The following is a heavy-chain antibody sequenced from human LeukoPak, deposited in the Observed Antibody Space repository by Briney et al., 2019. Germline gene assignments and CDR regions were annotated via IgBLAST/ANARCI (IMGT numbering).Heavy chain of an antibody. Sequence: GGSLRLSCAASGFTFSTYSVSWVRQAPEKGLEWVSSITSSSTYIYYADSVKGRFTISRDNAKNSLYLQMNSLRAEDTAVYYCARRNHDSSGDDAFDIWGQGTMVTVSS. V-gene: IGHV3-21*01. CDR3: ARRNHDSSGDDAFDI. D-gene: IGHD3-22*01. CDR2: ITSSSTYI. J-gene: IGHJ3*02. CDR1: GFTFSTYS.